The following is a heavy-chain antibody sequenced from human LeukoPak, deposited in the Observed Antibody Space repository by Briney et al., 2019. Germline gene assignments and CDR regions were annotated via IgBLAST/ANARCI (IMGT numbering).Heavy chain of an antibody. CDR2: IYYSGST. CDR3: ARDLDPLVSNYYMDV. D-gene: IGHD3-16*02. Sequence: SETLSLTCTVSGGSISSYYWSWIRQPPGKGLEWIGYIYYSGSTNYNPSLKSRVTISVDTSKNQFSLKLSSVTAADTAVYYCARDLDPLVSNYYMDVWGKGTTVTVSS. V-gene: IGHV4-59*12. J-gene: IGHJ6*03. CDR1: GGSISSYY.